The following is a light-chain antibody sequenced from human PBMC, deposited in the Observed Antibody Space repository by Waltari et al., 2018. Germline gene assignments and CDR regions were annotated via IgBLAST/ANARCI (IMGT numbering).Light chain of an antibody. J-gene: IGKJ4*01. CDR2: DAS. CDR3: QQRHDWPLN. CDR1: QSVRSY. Sequence: EILLTQSPVTLSVSPGERATLSCKASQSVRSYLAWYQQKPGQAPRLLFYDASNRASGIPVRFSGSGSGTDFTLTISNVEPEDFAVYYCQQRHDWPLNFGGGTKLEIK. V-gene: IGKV3-11*01.